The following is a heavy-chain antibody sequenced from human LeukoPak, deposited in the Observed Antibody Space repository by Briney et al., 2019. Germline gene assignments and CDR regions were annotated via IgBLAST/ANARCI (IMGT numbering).Heavy chain of an antibody. D-gene: IGHD6-19*01. J-gene: IGHJ4*02. Sequence: GGSLRLSCAASGFTVSSNYMSWVRQVPGKGLVWVSRINSAGISTNYADSVKGRFTISRDNSKNTVFLQMNSLRADDTAEYFCARDHGSQDSGAWYVFDYWGRGTLVTVSS. CDR1: GFTVSSNY. V-gene: IGHV3-74*01. CDR3: ARDHGSQDSGAWYVFDY. CDR2: INSAGIST.